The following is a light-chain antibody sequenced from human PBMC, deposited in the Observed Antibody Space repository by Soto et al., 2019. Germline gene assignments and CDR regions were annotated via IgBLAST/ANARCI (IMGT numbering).Light chain of an antibody. CDR3: GTWDTSLSAAHYA. CDR1: SSHIGSNY. J-gene: IGLJ1*01. CDR2: DNN. V-gene: IGLV1-51*01. Sequence: SVRTQPPSVCAYPRENVTISSSRSSSHIGSNYVAWYQQVPGRAPTLLIYDNNKRYPGIPDRFSGSKSGTSATLGITGLQTGDEADYYCGTWDTSLSAAHYAFGTGTKVTGL.